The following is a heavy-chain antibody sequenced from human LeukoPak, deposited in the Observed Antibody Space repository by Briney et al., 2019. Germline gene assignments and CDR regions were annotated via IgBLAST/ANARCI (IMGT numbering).Heavy chain of an antibody. D-gene: IGHD2-8*01. CDR2: IISSGSTT. J-gene: IGHJ1*01. CDR3: ARVGSCTKGVCYNPCVY. Sequence: GGSLRLSCAASGFIFSDYYISSVRQAPAKGLEWVSYIISSGSTTYYAHSVNGGFTISSDNDKNSLYLQMNRLRAEDTAVYYCARVGSCTKGVCYNPCVYWGQDTLVTVSS. CDR1: GFIFSDYY. V-gene: IGHV3-11*04.